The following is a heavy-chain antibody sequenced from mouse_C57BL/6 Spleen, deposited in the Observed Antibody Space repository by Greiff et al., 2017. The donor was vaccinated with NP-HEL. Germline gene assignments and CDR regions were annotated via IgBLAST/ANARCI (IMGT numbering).Heavy chain of an antibody. D-gene: IGHD3-2*01. CDR2: ISSGSSTI. V-gene: IGHV5-17*01. Sequence: EVHLVESGGGLVKPGGSLKLSCAASGFTFSDYGMYWVLQAPEKGLEWVAYISSGSSTIYYADTVKGRFTIPRDNAKNTLFLQMTSLRSEDTAMYYCARDSSPYFDYWGQGTTLTVSS. CDR1: GFTFSDYG. CDR3: ARDSSPYFDY. J-gene: IGHJ2*01.